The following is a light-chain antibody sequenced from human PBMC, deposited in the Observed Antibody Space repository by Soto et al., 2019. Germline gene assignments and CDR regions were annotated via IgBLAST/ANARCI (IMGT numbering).Light chain of an antibody. Sequence: DIQMTQSPSTLSASVGDRVTITCRASQSISSWLAWYQQNPGKAPKLLIYKASSLESGVPSRISGSDSGSGTEFTLTISSLHPDDFASYYCQQYNSYPWTFGQGTKVEIK. V-gene: IGKV1-5*03. CDR3: QQYNSYPWT. CDR2: KAS. CDR1: QSISSW. J-gene: IGKJ1*01.